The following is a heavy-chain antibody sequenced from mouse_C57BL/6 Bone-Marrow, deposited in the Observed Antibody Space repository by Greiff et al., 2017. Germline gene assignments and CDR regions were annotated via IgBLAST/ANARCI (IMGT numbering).Heavy chain of an antibody. J-gene: IGHJ4*01. Sequence: EVMLVESGGGLVQPGGSMKLSCVASGFTFSNYWMNWVRQSPEKGLEWVAQIRLKSDNYATHYAESVKGRFTISRDDSKSSVYLQMNNVRAEDTGIYYLTGWGYAMDYWGQGTSVTVSS. CDR3: TGWGYAMDY. CDR2: IRLKSDNYAT. D-gene: IGHD4-1*01. CDR1: GFTFSNYW. V-gene: IGHV6-3*01.